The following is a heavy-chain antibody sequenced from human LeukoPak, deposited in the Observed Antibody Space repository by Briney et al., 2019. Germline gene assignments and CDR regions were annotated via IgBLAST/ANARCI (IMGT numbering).Heavy chain of an antibody. V-gene: IGHV3-7*01. CDR2: IKQDGSEK. J-gene: IGHJ3*02. CDR1: GFTVSSNY. Sequence: GGSLRLSCAASGFTVSSNYMSWVRQAPGKGLEWVANIKQDGSEKYYVDSVKGRFTISRDNAKNPLYLQMNSLRAENTAVYYCARVVGSIFGVVTTAFDIWGQGTMVTVSS. CDR3: ARVVGSIFGVVTTAFDI. D-gene: IGHD3-3*01.